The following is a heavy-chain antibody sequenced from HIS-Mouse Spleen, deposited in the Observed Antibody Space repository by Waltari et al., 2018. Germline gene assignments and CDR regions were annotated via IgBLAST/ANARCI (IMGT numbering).Heavy chain of an antibody. Sequence: QLELQESGPRLGKPSETPSLPCPVCGGPISNSRCDLRWSGLPPGKGLAWIGSIYSSGSTYYTPSLKSRVTISVDTSKNQFSLKLSSVTAADTAVYYCAREIPYSSSWYDWYFDLWGRGTLVTVSS. D-gene: IGHD6-13*01. V-gene: IGHV4-39*07. CDR1: GGPISNSRCD. J-gene: IGHJ2*01. CDR3: AREIPYSSSWYDWYFDL. CDR2: IYSSGST.